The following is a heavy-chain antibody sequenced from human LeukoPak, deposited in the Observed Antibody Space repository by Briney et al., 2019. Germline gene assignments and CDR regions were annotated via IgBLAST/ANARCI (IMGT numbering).Heavy chain of an antibody. J-gene: IGHJ4*02. CDR3: AGGTQVDS. CDR2: TYYRSKWYN. V-gene: IGHV6-1*01. D-gene: IGHD2-15*01. Sequence: SQTLSLTCAISGDSVSSNNGAWNWIRQSPSRDLEWLGRTYYRSKWYNDYAVSVKSRITIKPDTSKNQFSLQLNSVTPEDTAVYYCAGGTQVDSWGQGTQVTVSS. CDR1: GDSVSSNNGA.